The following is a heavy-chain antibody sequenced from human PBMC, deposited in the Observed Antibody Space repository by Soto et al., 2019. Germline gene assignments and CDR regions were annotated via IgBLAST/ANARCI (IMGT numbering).Heavy chain of an antibody. J-gene: IGHJ4*02. Sequence: EVQLVESGGGLVQPGGSLRLSCAASGFTFSSYWMHWVRQAPGKGLVWVSRIKSDGSDTSYADSVKGRFTISRDNAKNTLYLQMSSLGVEYTAVYYCVRVSYGDLGGWGQGTLVTVSS. D-gene: IGHD4-17*01. CDR3: VRVSYGDLGG. V-gene: IGHV3-74*01. CDR2: IKSDGSDT. CDR1: GFTFSSYW.